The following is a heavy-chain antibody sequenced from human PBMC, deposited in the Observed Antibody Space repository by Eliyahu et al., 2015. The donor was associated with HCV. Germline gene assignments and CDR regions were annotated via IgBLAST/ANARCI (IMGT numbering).Heavy chain of an antibody. J-gene: IGHJ6*02. Sequence: EVQLVESGGGLVQPGGSLRLSCAASGFTFSSYDMHWVRQATGKGLEWVSAIGTAGDTYYPGSVKGRFTISRENAKNSLYLQMNSLRAGDTAVYYCARMGPGDSGYYGMDVWGQGTTVTVSS. CDR1: GFTFSSYD. V-gene: IGHV3-13*01. D-gene: IGHD3-10*01. CDR2: IGTAGDT. CDR3: ARMGPGDSGYYGMDV.